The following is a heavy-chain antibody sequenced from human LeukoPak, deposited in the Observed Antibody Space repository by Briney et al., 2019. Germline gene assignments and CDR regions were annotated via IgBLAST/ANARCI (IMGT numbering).Heavy chain of an antibody. D-gene: IGHD5-18*01. CDR1: GGSFSGYY. V-gene: IGHV4-34*01. J-gene: IGHJ5*02. CDR3: ARGPPIHPRWFDP. Sequence: SETLSLTCAVYGGSFSGYYWSWIRQSPGKGPEWIGEITHSGSTNYNPSLKSRVTISTDTSKNQFSLKLSSVTAADTAVYYCARGPPIHPRWFDPWGQGTLVTVSS. CDR2: ITHSGST.